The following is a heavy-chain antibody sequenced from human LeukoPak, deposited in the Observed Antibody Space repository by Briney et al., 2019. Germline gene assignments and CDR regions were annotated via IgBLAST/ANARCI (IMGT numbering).Heavy chain of an antibody. CDR2: INPSGGST. Sequence: ASVKVSCKASGYTFTSYYMHWVRQAPGQGLEWMGIINPSGGSTSYAQKFQGRVTMTRDMSTSTVYMELSSLRSEDTAVYYCARDGYCSGGSCYYFDYWGQGALVTVSS. V-gene: IGHV1-46*01. CDR3: ARDGYCSGGSCYYFDY. D-gene: IGHD2-15*01. J-gene: IGHJ4*02. CDR1: GYTFTSYY.